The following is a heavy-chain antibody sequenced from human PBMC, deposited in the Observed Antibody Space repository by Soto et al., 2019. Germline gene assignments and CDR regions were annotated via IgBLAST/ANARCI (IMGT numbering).Heavy chain of an antibody. CDR1: GFTFSNAW. D-gene: IGHD3-16*02. Sequence: GGSLRLSCAASGFTFSNAWMSWVRQAPGKGLEWVGRIKSKTDGGTTDYAAPVKGRFTISRDDSKNTLYLQMNSLKTEDTAVYYCTTDQEGAIWGSYRSQFDAFDIWGQGTMVTVSS. V-gene: IGHV3-15*01. CDR3: TTDQEGAIWGSYRSQFDAFDI. J-gene: IGHJ3*02. CDR2: IKSKTDGGTT.